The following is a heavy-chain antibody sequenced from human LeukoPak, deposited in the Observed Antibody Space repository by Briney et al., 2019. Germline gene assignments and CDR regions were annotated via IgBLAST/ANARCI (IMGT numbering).Heavy chain of an antibody. CDR1: GYTFTGYY. V-gene: IGHV1-2*02. CDR3: ARDMYSSSSGVFDY. CDR2: INPNSGGT. D-gene: IGHD6-6*01. Sequence: GASVKVSCKASGYTFTGYYMHWMRQAPGQGLEWMEWINPNSGGTNYAQKFQGRVTMNRDTSISTAYMEQSRLRSDDTAVYYCARDMYSSSSGVFDYWGQGTLVTVSS. J-gene: IGHJ4*02.